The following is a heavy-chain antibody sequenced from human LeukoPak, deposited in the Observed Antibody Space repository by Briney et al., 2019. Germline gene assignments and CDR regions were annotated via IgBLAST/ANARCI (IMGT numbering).Heavy chain of an antibody. CDR1: GFTFGDYA. Sequence: PGGSLRLSCTASGFTFGDYAMSWFRQAPGKGLEWVGFIRSKAYGGTTEYAASVKGRFTISRDDSKSIAYLQMNSLKTEDTAVYYCTRDAGGYSYGAYFDFWGQGTLVTVSS. J-gene: IGHJ4*02. CDR3: TRDAGGYSYGAYFDF. V-gene: IGHV3-49*03. CDR2: IRSKAYGGTT. D-gene: IGHD5-18*01.